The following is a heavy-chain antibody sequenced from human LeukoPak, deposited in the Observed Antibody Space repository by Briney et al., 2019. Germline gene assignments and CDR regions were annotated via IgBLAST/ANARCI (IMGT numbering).Heavy chain of an antibody. CDR2: ISYDGSNK. CDR3: AKEGKSWAGDY. D-gene: IGHD6-13*01. J-gene: IGHJ4*02. CDR1: GFTFSFYG. Sequence: GGSLRLSCAASGFTFSFYGMHWVRQAPGKGLEWVAVISYDGSNKYYADSVKGRFTISRDNSKNTLYLQMNSLRAEDTAVYYCAKEGKSWAGDYWGQGTLVTVSS. V-gene: IGHV3-30*18.